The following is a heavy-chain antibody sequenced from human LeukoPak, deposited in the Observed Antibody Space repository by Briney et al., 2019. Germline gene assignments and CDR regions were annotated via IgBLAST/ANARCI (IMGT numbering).Heavy chain of an antibody. V-gene: IGHV1-2*02. CDR2: INPNSGGT. J-gene: IGHJ3*02. CDR1: GYTFTGYY. D-gene: IGHD3-22*01. Sequence: ASVKVSCKASGYTFTGYYTHWVRQAPGQGLEWMGWINPNSGGTNYAQKFQGRVTMTRDTSISTAYMELSRLRSDDTAVYYCARGYYYDSSGPDAFDIWGQGTMVTVSS. CDR3: ARGYYYDSSGPDAFDI.